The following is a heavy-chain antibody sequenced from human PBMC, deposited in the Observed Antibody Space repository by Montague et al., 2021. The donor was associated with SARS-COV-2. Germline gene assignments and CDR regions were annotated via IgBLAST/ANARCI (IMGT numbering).Heavy chain of an antibody. CDR3: ARGTYTSGWFQQFDY. D-gene: IGHD6-19*01. CDR2: IYYSATT. V-gene: IGHV4-39*01. CDR1: GGSISSCYYY. J-gene: IGHJ4*02. Sequence: SETLSLTCTVSGGSISSCYYYWGWLRQPTGMGWVWIGCIYYSATTYHSPTLQSRVTISADTTKKQFSLKLSSATAADTAVYYCARGTYTSGWFQQFDYWGQGTLVTVSP.